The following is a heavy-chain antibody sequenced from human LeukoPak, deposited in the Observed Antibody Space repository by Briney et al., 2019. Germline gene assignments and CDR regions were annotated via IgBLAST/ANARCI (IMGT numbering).Heavy chain of an antibody. D-gene: IGHD2-15*01. CDR2: INPSGGST. CDR1: GYTFTSYY. Sequence: GASVKVSCKASGYTFTSYYMHWVRQAPGQGLEWMGIINPSGGSTSYAQKFQGRVTMTRDMSTSTVYMELSSLRSEDTAVYYCATLGYCSGGSCPPGVSHFDYWGQGTLVTVSS. J-gene: IGHJ4*02. V-gene: IGHV1-46*01. CDR3: ATLGYCSGGSCPPGVSHFDY.